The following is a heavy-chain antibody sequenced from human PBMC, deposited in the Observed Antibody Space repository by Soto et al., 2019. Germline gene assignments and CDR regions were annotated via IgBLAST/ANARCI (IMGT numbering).Heavy chain of an antibody. V-gene: IGHV5-51*01. Sequence: GESLKISCKGSGYIFSSDWIGWVRQMPGKGLEWMGIIYPGDSDTRYSPSFQGQVTISADKSISTAYLQWSSLKASDTAMYYCARQVGSGWYYYYYCMDVWGQGTTVTVSS. CDR1: GYIFSSDW. J-gene: IGHJ6*02. CDR3: ARQVGSGWYYYYYCMDV. D-gene: IGHD6-19*01. CDR2: IYPGDSDT.